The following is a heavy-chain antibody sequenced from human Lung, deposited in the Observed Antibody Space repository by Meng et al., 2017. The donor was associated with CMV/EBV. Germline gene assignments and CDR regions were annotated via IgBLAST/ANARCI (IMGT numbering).Heavy chain of an antibody. CDR1: GGSISSNGYY. Sequence: LQRRESGPVVVKPSEPLSLTCAVSGGSISSNGYYWDWVRQPPGKGLEWIGAIYNSGSTSYNPSLQSRVTMFVDTSKNQFSLMLTSVTVTDTAVYYCARRRGGSGRDCWGQGTLVTVSS. V-gene: IGHV4-39*01. CDR2: IYNSGST. CDR3: ARRRGGSGRDC. J-gene: IGHJ4*02. D-gene: IGHD3-10*01.